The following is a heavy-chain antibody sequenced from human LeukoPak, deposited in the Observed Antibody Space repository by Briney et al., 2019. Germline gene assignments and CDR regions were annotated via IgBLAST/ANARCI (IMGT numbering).Heavy chain of an antibody. J-gene: IGHJ1*01. CDR1: GFTFSTYW. CDR2: IKSDGST. CDR3: ARAPSEIGGYYPEYFRH. Sequence: GGSLRLPCAASGFTFSTYWMHWVRQAPGKGLVWVSRIKSDGSTSYADSVKGRFTISRDNAKNTVSLQMNSLRPEDTGVYYCARAPSEIGGYYPEYFRHWGQGTLVTVSS. V-gene: IGHV3-74*01. D-gene: IGHD3-22*01.